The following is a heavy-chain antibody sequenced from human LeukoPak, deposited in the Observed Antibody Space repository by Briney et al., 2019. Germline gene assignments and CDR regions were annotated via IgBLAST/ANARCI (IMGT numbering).Heavy chain of an antibody. CDR2: IYYSGST. J-gene: IGHJ4*02. CDR1: GGSISSGGYY. V-gene: IGHV4-31*03. CDR3: ERAPYGSGDYYFDY. Sequence: SQTLSLACTVSGGSISSGGYYWSWIRQHPGKGLEWIGYIYYSGSTYYNPSLKSRVTISVDTSKNQFSLKLSSVTAADTAVYYCERAPYGSGDYYFDYWGQGTLVTVSS. D-gene: IGHD3-10*01.